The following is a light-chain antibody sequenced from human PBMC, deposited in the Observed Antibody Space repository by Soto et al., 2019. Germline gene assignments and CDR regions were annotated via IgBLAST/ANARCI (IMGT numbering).Light chain of an antibody. CDR1: ESISNTY. V-gene: IGKV3-20*01. J-gene: IGKJ2*01. CDR3: QYYGNSLYP. CDR2: GAS. Sequence: EIVLTQSPGTLSVSPGERATLSCRASESISNTYFAWYQQKPGPAPRLLIYGASSRATGIPDRFSGTGSGTDFARTSNRLEPEDFAVFYCQYYGNSLYPFGQVTRLEI.